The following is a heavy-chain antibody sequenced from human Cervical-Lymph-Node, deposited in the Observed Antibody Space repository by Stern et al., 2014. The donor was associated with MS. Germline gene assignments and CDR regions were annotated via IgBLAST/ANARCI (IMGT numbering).Heavy chain of an antibody. Sequence: QVQLLQPGGEVTKPGSSVKVSCKASGGTFSKFPSSWVRQAPGQGLEWMGGIFPVFGTPTYAQEFRCRVTITADVSTSTVYMELSSLRSDDTAVYYCALSSETSDRWYSLGYDLWGQGTLVTVSS. V-gene: IGHV1-69*01. CDR3: ALSSETSDRWYSLGYDL. D-gene: IGHD6-13*01. CDR2: IFPVFGTP. J-gene: IGHJ5*02. CDR1: GGTFSKFP.